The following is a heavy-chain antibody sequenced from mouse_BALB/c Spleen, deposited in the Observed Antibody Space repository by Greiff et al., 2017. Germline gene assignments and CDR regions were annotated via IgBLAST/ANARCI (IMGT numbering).Heavy chain of an antibody. J-gene: IGHJ3*01. CDR1: GFAFSSYD. CDR3: ARYHGNYAWFAY. Sequence: EVKLVESGGGLVKPGGSLKLSCAASGFAFSSYDMSWVRQTPEKRLEWVAYISSGGGSTYYPDTVKGRFTISRDNAKNTLYLQMSSLKSEDTAMYYCARYHGNYAWFAYWGQGTLVTVSA. V-gene: IGHV5-12-1*01. D-gene: IGHD2-1*01. CDR2: ISSGGGST.